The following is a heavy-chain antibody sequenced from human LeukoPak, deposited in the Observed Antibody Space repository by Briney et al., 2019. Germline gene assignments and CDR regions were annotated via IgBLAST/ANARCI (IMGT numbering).Heavy chain of an antibody. CDR1: GYSFTSYW. CDR3: ARLTGYCSSTSCSSFDY. Sequence: GESLKISCKGSGYSFTSYWIGWVRQMPGKGLEWMGIIYPGDSDTRYSPSFQGQVTISADKSISTAYLQWSSLKASDTAMYYCARLTGYCSSTSCSSFDYWGQGTLVTVSS. V-gene: IGHV5-51*01. CDR2: IYPGDSDT. D-gene: IGHD2-2*01. J-gene: IGHJ4*02.